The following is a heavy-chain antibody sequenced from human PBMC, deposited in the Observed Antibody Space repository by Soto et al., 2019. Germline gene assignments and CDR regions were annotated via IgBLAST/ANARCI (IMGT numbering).Heavy chain of an antibody. CDR3: ARDGVRGGWYYFDL. CDR2: IIPKFPTG. CDR1: GGSFSDYA. V-gene: IGHV1-69*06. J-gene: IGHJ4*02. Sequence: QVPLVQSGTEVKKPGSSVRVSCKVSGGSFSDYAITWVRQAPGQGLEWMGGIIPKFPTGEYAKKFQGTVKITADKSTSTVYLEVSSLRHEDPAVYYCARDGVRGGWYYFDLWGQGTQVSVSS. D-gene: IGHD6-19*01.